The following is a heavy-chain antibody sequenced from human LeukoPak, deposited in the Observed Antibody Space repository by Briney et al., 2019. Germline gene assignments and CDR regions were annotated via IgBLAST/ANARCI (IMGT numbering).Heavy chain of an antibody. J-gene: IGHJ4*02. Sequence: GGSLNFPLQPSDYPSIFKKRIGSGQAPGKGLEWVSYISSIGTTIHYADSVKGRFTISRDNDKNSRYLQRNSLSTEDTAIYYCARGERGDYWGQGTLVTVSS. CDR2: ISSIGTTI. CDR3: ARGERGDY. D-gene: IGHD1-26*01. V-gene: IGHV3-48*03. CDR1: DYPSIFK.